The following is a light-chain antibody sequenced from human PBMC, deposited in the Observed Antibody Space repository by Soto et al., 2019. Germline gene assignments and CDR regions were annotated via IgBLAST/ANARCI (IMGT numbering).Light chain of an antibody. CDR3: HQDFNLPWT. CDR2: GTS. J-gene: IGKJ1*01. CDR1: QTVSRMY. Sequence: EIVLTQSPVTLSLSPGERATLSCRASQTVSRMYLSWFQQKPGQAPRLLIYGTSTRATGITVRFSGSGSGTDFTLTISSLQPEDFAVYFCHQDFNLPWTVGQGTKVDIK. V-gene: IGKV3D-7*01.